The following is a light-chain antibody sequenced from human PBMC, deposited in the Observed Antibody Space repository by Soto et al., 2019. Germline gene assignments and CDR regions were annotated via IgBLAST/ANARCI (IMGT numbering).Light chain of an antibody. J-gene: IGKJ2*01. CDR1: QSVKSND. Sequence: ETVLTQSPVTVSLSPGERATLSCRTSQSVKSNDLAWYQQKPGQAPRLLIYGVFNRATGIPDRFSGSGSGTDFTLTISGLEPEDSAVYYCQHYDGSPRTFGQGTKLEIK. V-gene: IGKV3-20*01. CDR3: QHYDGSPRT. CDR2: GVF.